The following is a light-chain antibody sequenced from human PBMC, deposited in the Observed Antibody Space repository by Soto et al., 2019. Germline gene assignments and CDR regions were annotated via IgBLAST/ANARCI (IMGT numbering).Light chain of an antibody. Sequence: SSELTQPPSVSVAPGQTATITCGGTNIGSKSVHWYQQKPGQAPVLVVYDDSDRPSGIPERASGSNSGNTATLTISRVEAGDEADYYCQVWDSSSDHHVVFGGGTKLTVL. CDR2: DDS. J-gene: IGLJ2*01. CDR1: NIGSKS. V-gene: IGLV3-21*02. CDR3: QVWDSSSDHHVV.